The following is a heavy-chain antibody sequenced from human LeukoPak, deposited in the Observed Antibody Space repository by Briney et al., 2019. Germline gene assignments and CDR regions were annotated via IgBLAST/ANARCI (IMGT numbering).Heavy chain of an antibody. Sequence: SGTLSLTCTVSGGSISSCYWSWIRQPPGKGLEWIGYMYYSGSTNYNPRVTIPVDTSKNQFSLKLSSVTAADTAVYYCAGGVHNGAFDIWGQGTMVTVSS. CDR1: GGSISSCY. CDR3: AGGVHNGAFDI. J-gene: IGHJ3*02. D-gene: IGHD1-14*01. V-gene: IGHV4-59*08. CDR2: MYYSGST.